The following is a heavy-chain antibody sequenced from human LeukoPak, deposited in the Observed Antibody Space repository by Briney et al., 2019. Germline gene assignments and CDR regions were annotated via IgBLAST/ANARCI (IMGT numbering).Heavy chain of an antibody. J-gene: IGHJ4*02. D-gene: IGHD3-22*01. CDR2: IYYSGST. Sequence: KTSETLSLTCTVSGGSISSYYWSWIRQPPGKGLEWIGYIYYSGSTNYNPSLKSRVTISVDTSKNQFSLKLSSVTAADTAVYYCASQLDSSGFNFDYWGQGTLVTVSS. CDR3: ASQLDSSGFNFDY. CDR1: GGSISSYY. V-gene: IGHV4-59*08.